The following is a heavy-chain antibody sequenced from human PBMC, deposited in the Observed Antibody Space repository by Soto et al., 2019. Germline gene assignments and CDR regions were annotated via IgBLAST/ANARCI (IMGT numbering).Heavy chain of an antibody. CDR2: IYYSGST. Sequence: SETLSLTCTVSGGSISSYYWSWIRQPPGKVLEWIGYIYYSGSTNYNPSLKSRVTISVDTSKNQFSLKLSSVTAADTAVYYCARTYYDYVWGSYRSVNFDYWGQGTLVNVSS. V-gene: IGHV4-59*01. CDR3: ARTYYDYVWGSYRSVNFDY. D-gene: IGHD3-16*02. CDR1: GGSISSYY. J-gene: IGHJ4*02.